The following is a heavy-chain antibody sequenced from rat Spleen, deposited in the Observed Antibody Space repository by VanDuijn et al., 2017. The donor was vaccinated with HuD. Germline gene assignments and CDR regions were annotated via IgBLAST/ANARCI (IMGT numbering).Heavy chain of an antibody. Sequence: EVQLVESGGGLVLPGRSLKLSCVTSGFTFNYYWMTWIRQAPGKGLEWIGEINEDSSTINYSPSLKDRFTISRDSAQNTLYLQMSKLGSEDTASYSCARHHYDGYYHGPVLGIMDAWGQGASVTVSS. CDR2: INEDSSTI. J-gene: IGHJ4*01. CDR1: GFTFNYYW. V-gene: IGHV4-2*01. D-gene: IGHD1-12*03. CDR3: ARHHYDGYYHGPVLGIMDA.